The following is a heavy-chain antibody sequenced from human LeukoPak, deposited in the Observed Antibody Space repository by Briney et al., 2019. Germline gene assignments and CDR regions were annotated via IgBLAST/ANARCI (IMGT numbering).Heavy chain of an antibody. Sequence: GGSLRLSCAASGFTFSSYSMLWVRQAPGKGLEWVALLSYDGNRKYYADSLKGRFTISRDTSRNTLYLQMTSLGPDDTAVYFCARERFSGSHGYFDYWGQGTLVTVSS. CDR1: GFTFSSYS. CDR3: ARERFSGSHGYFDY. V-gene: IGHV3-30*03. D-gene: IGHD1-26*01. J-gene: IGHJ4*02. CDR2: LSYDGNRK.